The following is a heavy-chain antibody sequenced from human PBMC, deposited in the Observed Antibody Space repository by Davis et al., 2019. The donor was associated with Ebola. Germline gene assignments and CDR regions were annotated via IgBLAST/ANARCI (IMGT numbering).Heavy chain of an antibody. CDR1: GYTFTSYY. D-gene: IGHD2-21*01. J-gene: IGHJ6*02. CDR3: ARDRRKIGASYGMDV. Sequence: ASVKVSCKASGYTFTSYYMHWVRQAPGQGLEWMGIINPSGGSTSYAQKFQGRVTMTRDTSTSTVYMELSSLRSEDTAVYYCARDRRKIGASYGMDVWGQGTTVTVSS. CDR2: INPSGGST. V-gene: IGHV1-46*01.